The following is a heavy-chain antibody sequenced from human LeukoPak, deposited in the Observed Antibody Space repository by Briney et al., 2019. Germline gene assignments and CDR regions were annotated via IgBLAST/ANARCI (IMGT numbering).Heavy chain of an antibody. J-gene: IGHJ6*02. CDR2: IYTSGST. D-gene: IGHD2-2*01. CDR3: ARVGGGCDCSSTSCCYYYGMDV. CDR1: GGSISSYY. Sequence: SETLSLTCTVPGGSISSYYWSWIRQPAGKGLEWIGRIYTSGSTNYNPSLKSRVTMSVDTSKNQFSLKLSSVTAADTAVYYCARVGGGCDCSSTSCCYYYGMDVWGQGTTVTVSS. V-gene: IGHV4-4*07.